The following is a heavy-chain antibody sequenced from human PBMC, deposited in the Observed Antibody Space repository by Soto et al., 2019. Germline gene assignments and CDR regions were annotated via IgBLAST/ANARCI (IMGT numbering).Heavy chain of an antibody. CDR3: ARELDVGYCSSTSCSAFDY. Sequence: QVQLVQSGAEVKKPGASVKVSCKASGYTFTGYYMHWVRQAPGQGLEWMGWINPNSGDTNYAQKFQGWVTMTRDTSISTAYMELSRLRSDDTAVYYCARELDVGYCSSTSCSAFDYWGQGTLVTVSS. CDR1: GYTFTGYY. J-gene: IGHJ4*02. D-gene: IGHD2-2*01. CDR2: INPNSGDT. V-gene: IGHV1-2*04.